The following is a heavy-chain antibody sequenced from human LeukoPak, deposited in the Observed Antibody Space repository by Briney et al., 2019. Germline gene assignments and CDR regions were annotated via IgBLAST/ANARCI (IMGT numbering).Heavy chain of an antibody. D-gene: IGHD5-24*01. CDR2: IYYSGST. CDR3: AIYVEMATITSDY. V-gene: IGHV4-39*01. Sequence: SSETLSLTCTVSGGSISSSSYYWGWIRQPPGKGLEWIGSIYYSGSTYYNPSLKSRVTISVDTSKNQFSLKLSSVTAADTAVYYCAIYVEMATITSDYWGQGTLVTVSS. J-gene: IGHJ4*02. CDR1: GGSISSSSYY.